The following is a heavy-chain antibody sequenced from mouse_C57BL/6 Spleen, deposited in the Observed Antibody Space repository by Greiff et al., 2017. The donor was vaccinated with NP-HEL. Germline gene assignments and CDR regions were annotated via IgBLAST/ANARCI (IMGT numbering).Heavy chain of an antibody. D-gene: IGHD2-3*01. CDR2: IDPSDSYT. CDR1: GYTFTSYW. V-gene: IGHV1-69*01. Sequence: QVQLQQPGAELVMPGASVKLSCKASGYTFTSYWMHWVKQRPGQGLEWIGEIDPSDSYTNYNQKFKGKSTLTVDKSSSTAYMQLSSLTSEDSAVYYCARRRHDGYYGFDYWGQGTTLTVSS. J-gene: IGHJ2*01. CDR3: ARRRHDGYYGFDY.